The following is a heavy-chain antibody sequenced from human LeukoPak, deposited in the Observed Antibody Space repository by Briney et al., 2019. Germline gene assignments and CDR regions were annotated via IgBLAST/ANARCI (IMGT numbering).Heavy chain of an antibody. Sequence: GGSLRLSCAASGFTFSSYWMSWVRQAPGKGLEWVANIKQDGSEKYYVDSVKGRFTISRDNAKNSLYLQMNSLRVEDTAVYYCARAGALWFGELYHYWGQGTLVTVSS. CDR1: GFTFSSYW. J-gene: IGHJ4*02. V-gene: IGHV3-7*01. CDR2: IKQDGSEK. D-gene: IGHD3-10*01. CDR3: ARAGALWFGELYHY.